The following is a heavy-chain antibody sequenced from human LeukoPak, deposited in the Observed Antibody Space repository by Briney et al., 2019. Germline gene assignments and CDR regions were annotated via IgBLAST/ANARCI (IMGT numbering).Heavy chain of an antibody. V-gene: IGHV3-23*01. J-gene: IGHJ6*03. CDR3: AKPYYYDSSGYYYYYYMDV. CDR1: GFTFSSYA. CDR2: ISGSGGST. Sequence: GGSLRLSCAASGFTFSSYAMSWVRQAPGKGLEWVSAISGSGGSTYYADSVKGRFTFSRDNSKNTLYLQMNSLRAEDTAVYYCAKPYYYDSSGYYYYYYMDVWGKGTTVTVSS. D-gene: IGHD3-22*01.